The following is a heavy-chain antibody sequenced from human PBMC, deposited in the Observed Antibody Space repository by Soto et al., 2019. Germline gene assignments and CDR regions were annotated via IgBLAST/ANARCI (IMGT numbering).Heavy chain of an antibody. D-gene: IGHD3-3*01. CDR2: INYSGST. CDR3: ARGARDYEVWSGYYRSWFDP. Sequence: QVQLQESGPGLVKPSETLSLTCTVSGGSISSYYWSWIRQPPGKGLEWIGYINYSGSTNYNPSLKSRVTIPVDTSKNQFSLKLSSVTAADTAVYYCARGARDYEVWSGYYRSWFDPWGQGTLVTVSS. J-gene: IGHJ5*02. CDR1: GGSISSYY. V-gene: IGHV4-59*01.